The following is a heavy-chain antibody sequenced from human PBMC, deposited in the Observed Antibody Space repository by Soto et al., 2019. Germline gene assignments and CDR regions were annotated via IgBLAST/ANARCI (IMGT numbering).Heavy chain of an antibody. V-gene: IGHV3-23*01. J-gene: IGHJ4*02. CDR2: ITDSGGST. D-gene: IGHD6-6*01. Sequence: PGGSLRLSCAASGFTFSAYAMTWVRQTPGKGLEWVSTITDSGGSTYYADSVKGRFTISRDNSKNTLYLQMNSLRVEDTAVFYCAKDLPIAARPVLDYWGQGTLVTVSS. CDR1: GFTFSAYA. CDR3: AKDLPIAARPVLDY.